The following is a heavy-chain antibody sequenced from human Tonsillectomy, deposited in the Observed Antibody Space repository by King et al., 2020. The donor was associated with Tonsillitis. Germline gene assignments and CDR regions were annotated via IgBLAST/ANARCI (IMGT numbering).Heavy chain of an antibody. Sequence: VQLQQWGAGLLKPSETLSLTCAVYGGSFSGYYWSWIRQPPGKGLEWIGEINHSGSTNYNPSLQSRVTISVDTSKNQFSLKLSSVTAADTAVYYCARRGKGYDFWSGYYYYYYMDVWGKGTTVTVSS. CDR3: ARRGKGYDFWSGYYYYYYMDV. CDR1: GGSFSGYY. J-gene: IGHJ6*03. V-gene: IGHV4-34*01. CDR2: INHSGST. D-gene: IGHD3-3*01.